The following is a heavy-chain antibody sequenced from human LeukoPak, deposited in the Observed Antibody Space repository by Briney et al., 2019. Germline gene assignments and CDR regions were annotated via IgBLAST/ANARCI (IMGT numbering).Heavy chain of an antibody. D-gene: IGHD3-9*01. Sequence: SETLSLTCTVSGGSISSGDYYWSWIRQPPGKGLEWIGYIYYSGSTYYSPSLKSRVTISVDTSKNQFSLKLSSVTAADTAVYYCARSDILTGYLFDYWGQGTLVTVSS. CDR3: ARSDILTGYLFDY. V-gene: IGHV4-30-4*01. CDR1: GGSISSGDYY. J-gene: IGHJ4*02. CDR2: IYYSGST.